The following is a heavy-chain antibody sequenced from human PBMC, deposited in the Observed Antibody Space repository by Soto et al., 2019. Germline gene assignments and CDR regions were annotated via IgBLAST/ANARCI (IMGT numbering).Heavy chain of an antibody. V-gene: IGHV5-51*01. CDR2: IYPGDSDT. J-gene: IGHJ6*03. D-gene: IGHD3-10*01. CDR1: GYNFTTQW. CDR3: ARGAGSVYTSTSDYYCDYMDV. Sequence: PGESLKISCKASGYNFTTQWIGWVRQMPGKGLEWMGIIYPGDSDTRYSPSFQGQVTISADKSISTAYLQWSSLKASDTAMYYCARGAGSVYTSTSDYYCDYMDVRGKGTTVTVSS.